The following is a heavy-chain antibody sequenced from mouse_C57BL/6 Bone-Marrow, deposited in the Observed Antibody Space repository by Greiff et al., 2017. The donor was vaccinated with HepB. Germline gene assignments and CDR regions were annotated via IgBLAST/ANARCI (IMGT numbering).Heavy chain of an antibody. CDR3: ARPSSYYYGRCFDY. CDR1: GYTFTSYW. J-gene: IGHJ2*01. D-gene: IGHD1-1*01. Sequence: QVQLQQPGAELVKPGASVKMSCKASGYTFTSYWITWVKQRPGQGLEWIGDIYPGSGSTNYNEKFKSKATLTVDTSSSTSYMQLSSLTSEDSAVYYCARPSSYYYGRCFDYWGQGTTLTVSS. V-gene: IGHV1-55*01. CDR2: IYPGSGST.